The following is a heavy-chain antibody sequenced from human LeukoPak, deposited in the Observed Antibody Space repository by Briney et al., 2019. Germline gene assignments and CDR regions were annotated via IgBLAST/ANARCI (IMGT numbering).Heavy chain of an antibody. D-gene: IGHD3-22*01. CDR1: GYSISSGYY. V-gene: IGHV4-38-2*01. CDR3: ARGNHYYDSSGYYRAPYNWFDP. CDR2: IYHSGST. Sequence: SETLSLTCAVSGYSISSGYYRGWIRQPPGKGLEWIGSIYHSGSTYYNPSLKSRVTISVDTSKNQFSLKLSSVTAADTAVYYCARGNHYYDSSGYYRAPYNWFDPWGQGTLVTVSS. J-gene: IGHJ5*02.